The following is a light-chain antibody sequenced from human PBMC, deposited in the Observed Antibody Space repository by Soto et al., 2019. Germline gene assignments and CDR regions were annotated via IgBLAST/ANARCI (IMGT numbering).Light chain of an antibody. CDR3: QQYDASPLT. CDR1: QSVFSS. V-gene: IGKV3D-15*02. Sequence: EIVMTQSPATLSVSPGDRATLSCRASQSVFSSLAWFQQKPGQTPRLLIYAASTRDTDIPDRFNGSGSGTDFALTISRLEPEDFAVYFCQQYDASPLTFGPGTKVDIK. CDR2: AAS. J-gene: IGKJ3*01.